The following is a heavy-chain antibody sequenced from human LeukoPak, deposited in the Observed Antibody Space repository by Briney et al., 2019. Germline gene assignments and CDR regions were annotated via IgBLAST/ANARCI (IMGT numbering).Heavy chain of an antibody. D-gene: IGHD3-10*01. CDR2: ITGSSSIT. CDR3: ARWFGSGSYYGY. CDR1: GFTFSDYY. Sequence: GASLRLSYAASGFTFSDYYMSWIRQAPGKGQEWVSYITGSSSITKYADSVKGRFTISRDNAKNTLYQQMSSLRAEDTAVYYCARWFGSGSYYGYWGQGTLVTVSA. J-gene: IGHJ4*02. V-gene: IGHV3-11*03.